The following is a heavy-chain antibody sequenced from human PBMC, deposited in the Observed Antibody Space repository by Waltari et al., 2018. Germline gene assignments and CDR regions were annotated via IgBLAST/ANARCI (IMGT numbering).Heavy chain of an antibody. CDR3: ARVTATNSGLGY. D-gene: IGHD6-25*01. V-gene: IGHV1-69*13. Sequence: QVHLVQSGADVKKPGSSVQVSCKASGGTFSNYAISWVRQAPGQGLEWMGGIIPIFGTAHYAQKFQGRVTITADDSTSTAYMELISLRSDDTAVYYCARVTATNSGLGYWGQGTLVTVSS. CDR2: IIPIFGTA. J-gene: IGHJ4*02. CDR1: GGTFSNYA.